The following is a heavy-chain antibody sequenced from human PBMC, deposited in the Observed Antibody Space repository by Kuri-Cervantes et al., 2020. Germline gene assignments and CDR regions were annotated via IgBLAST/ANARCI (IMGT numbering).Heavy chain of an antibody. D-gene: IGHD1-7*01. J-gene: IGHJ3*02. V-gene: IGHV4-30-4*01. CDR1: GGSISSGDYY. Sequence: SETLSLTCTVSGGSISSGDYYWSWTRQPPGKGLEWIGHIYYSGSSYYSPSLKSRVTISVDTSKNQFSLKLSSVTAADTAVYDCARGELNSRRAFDIWGQGTVVTVSS. CDR2: IYYSGSS. CDR3: ARGELNSRRAFDI.